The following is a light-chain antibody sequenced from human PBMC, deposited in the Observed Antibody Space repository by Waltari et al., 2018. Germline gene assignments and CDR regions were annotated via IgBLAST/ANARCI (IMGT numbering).Light chain of an antibody. CDR1: SSDLGHYNY. CDR2: EVS. J-gene: IGLJ2*01. Sequence: QSALTQPPPAPGSPGQSVTISCTGLSSDLGHYNYFPWYQQHPGKAPKLIIYEVSKRPSGVPDRFSGSKSGNTASLTVSGLQAEDEADYYCSSYAGSNNLVFGGGTKLTVL. V-gene: IGLV2-8*01. CDR3: SSYAGSNNLV.